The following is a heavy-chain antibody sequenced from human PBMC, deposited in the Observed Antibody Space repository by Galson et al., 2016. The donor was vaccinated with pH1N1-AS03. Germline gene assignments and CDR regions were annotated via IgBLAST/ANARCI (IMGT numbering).Heavy chain of an antibody. D-gene: IGHD2-8*01. CDR3: ARQNGHRLLWDY. Sequence: LSLTCSVYGGSFSEYSWNWIRQPPGKGLEWVGEITHSGGTNSNPSLKSRVTISVDTSKNQFSLKLSSVTAADTAIYYCARQNGHRLLWDYWGQGTLVTVSS. CDR1: GGSFSEYS. CDR2: ITHSGGT. J-gene: IGHJ4*02. V-gene: IGHV4-34*01.